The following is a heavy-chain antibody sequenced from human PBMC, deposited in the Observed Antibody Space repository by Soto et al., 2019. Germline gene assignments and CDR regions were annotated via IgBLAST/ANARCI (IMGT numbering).Heavy chain of an antibody. CDR2: INPSGGST. CDR3: AREGQAPYYYYGMDV. Sequence: ASVKVSCKASGYTFTSYYMHWVRQAPGQGLEWMGIINPSGGSTSYAQKFQGRVTMTTDTSTSTAHMELRSLRSDDTAVYYCAREGQAPYYYYGMDVWGQGTAVTVSS. V-gene: IGHV1-46*01. CDR1: GYTFTSYY. J-gene: IGHJ6*02.